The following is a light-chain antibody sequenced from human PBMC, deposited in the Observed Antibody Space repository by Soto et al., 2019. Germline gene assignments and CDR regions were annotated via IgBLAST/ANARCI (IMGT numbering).Light chain of an antibody. V-gene: IGKV1-12*01. CDR3: QQANSCPYP. CDR2: AAS. Sequence: DIQMTQSPSSGSASVGDRVTITCRARQGISSWLAWYQQKPGKAPKLLIYAASSLQSGVPSRFSGSGSGTAFPLTIRSLQPEDFATYSCQQANSCPYPFGQGTKLEIK. J-gene: IGKJ2*01. CDR1: QGISSW.